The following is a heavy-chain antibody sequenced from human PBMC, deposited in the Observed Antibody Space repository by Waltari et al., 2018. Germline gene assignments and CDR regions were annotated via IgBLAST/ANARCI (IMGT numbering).Heavy chain of an antibody. V-gene: IGHV3-23*01. CDR3: AKESVPYQPLWFGEYDY. Sequence: EVQLLESGGGLVQPGGSLRLSCAASGFTFSSYAMSWVRQAPGKGLEWVSAISGSGGSTYYADSVKRRFTISRDNSKNTLYLQMNSLRAEDTAVYYCAKESVPYQPLWFGEYDYWGQGTLVTVSS. CDR1: GFTFSSYA. D-gene: IGHD3-10*01. CDR2: ISGSGGST. J-gene: IGHJ4*02.